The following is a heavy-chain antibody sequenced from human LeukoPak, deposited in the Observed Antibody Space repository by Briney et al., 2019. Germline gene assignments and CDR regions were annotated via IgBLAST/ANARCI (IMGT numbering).Heavy chain of an antibody. CDR1: GYTLTELS. V-gene: IGHV1-24*01. D-gene: IGHD3-10*01. CDR3: ATDYEGSYSNGWFDP. J-gene: IGHJ5*02. Sequence: ASVKVSCKVSGYTLTELSMHWVRQAPGKGLEWMGGFDPEDGETIYAQKFQGRVTMTEDTSTDTAYMELSSLRSEDTAVYYCATDYEGSYSNGWFDPWGQGTLVTVSS. CDR2: FDPEDGET.